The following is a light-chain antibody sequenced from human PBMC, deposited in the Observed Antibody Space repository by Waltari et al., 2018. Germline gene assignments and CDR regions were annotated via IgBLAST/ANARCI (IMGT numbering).Light chain of an antibody. V-gene: IGLV2-8*01. CDR2: EVS. CDR3: SSYADNTLV. Sequence: QSALTQPPSASGSPGQSVTISCTGPSSDYVSWFQHHPGNAPNLMIYEVSKRPSGVPDRFSGSKSGNTASLTVSGLQADDEAHYYCSSYADNTLVFGGGTKLTVL. J-gene: IGLJ3*02. CDR1: SSDY.